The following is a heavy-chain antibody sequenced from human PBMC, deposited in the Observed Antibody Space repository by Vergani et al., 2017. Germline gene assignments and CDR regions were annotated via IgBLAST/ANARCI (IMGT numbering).Heavy chain of an antibody. V-gene: IGHV1-46*03. CDR2: INPSGGHT. Sequence: QVQVVQSGAEVKKSGASVKVSCKTSGYTFSNYYMHWVRQAPGQGLEWMGIINPSGGHTNYAQKFQGRVTITRDTSTRTVYMELSSLRSEDTAIYYCARGDYGILTGYRYWGQGTLVTVSA. J-gene: IGHJ4*02. D-gene: IGHD3-9*01. CDR1: GYTFSNYY. CDR3: ARGDYGILTGYRY.